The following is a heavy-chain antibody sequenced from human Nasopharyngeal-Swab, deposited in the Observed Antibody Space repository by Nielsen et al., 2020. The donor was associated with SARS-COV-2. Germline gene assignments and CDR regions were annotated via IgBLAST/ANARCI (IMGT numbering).Heavy chain of an antibody. CDR3: ARYNWNVPALGYYYGMDV. Sequence: WLRQAPGQGLEGMGRIIPILGIANYAQKFQGRVTITADKSTSTAYMELSSLRSEDTAVYYCARYNWNVPALGYYYGMDVWGQGTTVTVSS. CDR2: IIPILGIA. V-gene: IGHV1-69*02. D-gene: IGHD1-1*01. J-gene: IGHJ6*02.